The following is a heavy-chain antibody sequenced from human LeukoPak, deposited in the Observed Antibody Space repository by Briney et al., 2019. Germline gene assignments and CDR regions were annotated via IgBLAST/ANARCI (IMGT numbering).Heavy chain of an antibody. CDR1: GFTVSRNY. CDR3: ARETYCGGDCYVQYYFDY. J-gene: IGHJ4*02. D-gene: IGHD2-21*02. CDR2: ISSSSSYI. V-gene: IGHV3-21*01. Sequence: GGSLRLSCAASGFTVSRNYMNWVRQAPGKGLEWVSSISSSSSYIYYADSVKGRFTISRDNAKNSLYLQMNSLRAEDTAVYYCARETYCGGDCYVQYYFDYWGQGTLVTVSS.